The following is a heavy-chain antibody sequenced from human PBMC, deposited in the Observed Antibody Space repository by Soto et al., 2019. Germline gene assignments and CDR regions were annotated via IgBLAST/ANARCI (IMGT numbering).Heavy chain of an antibody. CDR1: GGSISGDYY. J-gene: IGHJ5*01. D-gene: IGHD3-22*01. V-gene: IGHV4-30-4*01. Sequence: LTCTFSGGSISGDYYWNWIRQAPGKGLEWIGYVYHTGSTYHNPSLKSRGSISVDTSNNQFSLKLSSVTAADTAVYFCAREPYDITGNRIASWGQGIPVTVYS. CDR2: VYHTGST. CDR3: AREPYDITGNRIAS.